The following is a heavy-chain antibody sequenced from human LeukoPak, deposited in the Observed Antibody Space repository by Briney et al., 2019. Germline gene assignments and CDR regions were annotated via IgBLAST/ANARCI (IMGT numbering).Heavy chain of an antibody. CDR3: ARGGGDSSGYFDDY. V-gene: IGHV4-39*07. CDR2: IYYSGST. D-gene: IGHD3-22*01. CDR1: GGSISSSSYY. Sequence: PSETLSLTCTVSGGSISSSSYYWGWIRQPPGKGLEWIGSIYYSGSTYYNPSLKSRVTISVDTSKNQFSLKLSSVTAADTAVYYCARGGGDSSGYFDDYWGQGTLVTVSS. J-gene: IGHJ4*02.